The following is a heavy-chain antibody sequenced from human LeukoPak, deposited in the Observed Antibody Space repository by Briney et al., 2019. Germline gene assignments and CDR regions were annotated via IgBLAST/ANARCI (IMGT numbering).Heavy chain of an antibody. J-gene: IGHJ5*02. CDR1: GYTFTGYY. CDR3: ARVRRGSYGKNWFDP. D-gene: IGHD1-26*01. CDR2: INPNSGGT. Sequence: GASVKVSCKASGYTFTGYYMHWVRQAPGQGLEWMGWINPNSGGTNYAQKFQGRVTMTRDTSISTAYMELSRLRSDDTAVYYCARVRRGSYGKNWFDPWGQGTLVTVSS. V-gene: IGHV1-2*02.